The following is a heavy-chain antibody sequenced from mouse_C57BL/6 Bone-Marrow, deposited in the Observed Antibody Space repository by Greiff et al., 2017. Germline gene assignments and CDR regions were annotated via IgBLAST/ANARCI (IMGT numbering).Heavy chain of an antibody. CDR2: ISDGGSYT. D-gene: IGHD3-2*01. Sequence: EVKLEESGGGLVKPGGSLKLSCAASGFTFSSYAMSWVRQTPEKRLEWVATISDGGSYTYYPDNVKGRFTISRDNAKNNLYLQMSHLKSEDTAMYYCARTGDWYFDVWGTGTTVTVA. J-gene: IGHJ1*03. V-gene: IGHV5-4*03. CDR1: GFTFSSYA. CDR3: ARTGDWYFDV.